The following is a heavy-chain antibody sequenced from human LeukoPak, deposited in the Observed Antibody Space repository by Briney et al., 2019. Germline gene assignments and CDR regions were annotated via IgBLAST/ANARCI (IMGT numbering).Heavy chain of an antibody. J-gene: IGHJ6*03. V-gene: IGHV1-46*01. D-gene: IGHD2-15*01. CDR2: INRSGGST. CDR3: ARDGRGGNRYYYYYMDV. Sequence: GASVKVSCKASGYTFTSYYMHWVRQAPGQGLEWMGIINRSGGSTSYAQKFQGRVTMTRDMSTSTVYMELSSLRSEDTAVYYCARDGRGGNRYYYYYMDVWGKGTTVTVSS. CDR1: GYTFTSYY.